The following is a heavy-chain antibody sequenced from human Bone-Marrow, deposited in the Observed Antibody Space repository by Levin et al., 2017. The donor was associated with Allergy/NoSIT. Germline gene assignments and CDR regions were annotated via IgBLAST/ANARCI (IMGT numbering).Heavy chain of an antibody. J-gene: IGHJ6*02. CDR3: ARDRFPIRYFTPGPYYYYYYGMDV. CDR2: IYYSGST. Sequence: SETLSLTCTVSGGSISSYYWSWIRQPPGKGLEWIGYIYYSGSTNYNPSLKSRVTISVDTSKNQFSLKLSSVTAADTAVYYCARDRFPIRYFTPGPYYYYYYGMDVWGQGTTVTVSS. CDR1: GGSISSYY. V-gene: IGHV4-59*01. D-gene: IGHD3-9*01.